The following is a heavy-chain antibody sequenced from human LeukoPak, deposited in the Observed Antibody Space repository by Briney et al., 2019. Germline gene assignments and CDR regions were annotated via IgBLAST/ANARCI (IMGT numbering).Heavy chain of an antibody. CDR3: AKDPYRVVVATGNYLDP. CDR2: ISGSGGST. V-gene: IGHV3-23*01. Sequence: GGPLRLSCAASGFTFSSYAMSWVRQAPGKGLEWVSAISGSGGSTYYADSVQGRFTISRDNSKNTLYLQMNSLRAEDTAMYYCAKDPYRVVVATGNYLDPWGQGTLVTVSS. J-gene: IGHJ5*02. CDR1: GFTFSSYA. D-gene: IGHD2-15*01.